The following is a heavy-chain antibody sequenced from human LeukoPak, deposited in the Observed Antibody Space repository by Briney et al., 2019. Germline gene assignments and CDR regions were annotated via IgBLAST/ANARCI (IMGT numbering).Heavy chain of an antibody. V-gene: IGHV4-59*08. CDR2: IYYSGST. CDR1: GGSISSYY. J-gene: IGHJ5*02. Sequence: SETLSLTCTVSGGSISSYYWSWIRQPPGKGLEWSGYIYYSGSTNYNPSLKSRVTISVDTSKNHFSLKLSSVTAAHTGVYFLARGVRHFDCLLSSRSRTWFATWGQGPLVPVPP. D-gene: IGHD3-9*01. CDR3: ARGVRHFDCLLSSRSRTWFAT.